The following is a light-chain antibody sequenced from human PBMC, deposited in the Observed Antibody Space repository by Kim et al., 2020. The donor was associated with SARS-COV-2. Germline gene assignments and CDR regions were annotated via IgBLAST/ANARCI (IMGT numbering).Light chain of an antibody. CDR1: SSDVGGYNY. CDR3: SSYTSSSPYV. J-gene: IGLJ1*01. CDR2: DVS. V-gene: IGLV2-14*03. Sequence: GQSVTISCTGTSSDVGGYNYVSWYHQHPGKSPKLMIYDVSNRPSGVSNRFSGSKSGNTASLTISGLQAEDEADYYCSSYTSSSPYVFGTGTKVTVL.